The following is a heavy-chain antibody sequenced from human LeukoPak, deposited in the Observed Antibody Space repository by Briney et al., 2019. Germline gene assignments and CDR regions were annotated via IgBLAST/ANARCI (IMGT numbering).Heavy chain of an antibody. J-gene: IGHJ4*02. CDR2: INDGGST. CDR1: GGSFTKHQ. D-gene: IGHD3-22*01. CDR3: ARSTYDSSGYYYYFDY. V-gene: IGHV4-34*01. Sequence: PSETLSLTCAVYGGSFTKHQWSWIRQPPGKGLEWIGAINDGGSTSYNPSLKSRVTISVDTSKNQFSLKLSSVTAPDTAVYYCARSTYDSSGYYYYFDYWGQGTLVTVSS.